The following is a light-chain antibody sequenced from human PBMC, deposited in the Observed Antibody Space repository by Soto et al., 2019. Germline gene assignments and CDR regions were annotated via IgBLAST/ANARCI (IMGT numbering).Light chain of an antibody. V-gene: IGKV3-20*01. CDR3: QQYGSSPPT. CDR2: GAP. CDR1: QSVSNNF. Sequence: EIVLTQSPGTLSLSPGERAALSCRASQSVSNNFLAWYQRKPGQAPRLLIYGAPYRATDMPYRFSGSGAGTDFTITITILEPDDFAVYYCQQYGSSPPTFGQGTKVEVK. J-gene: IGKJ1*01.